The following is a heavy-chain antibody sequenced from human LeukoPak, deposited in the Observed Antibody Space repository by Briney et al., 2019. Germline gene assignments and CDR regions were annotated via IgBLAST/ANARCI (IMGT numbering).Heavy chain of an antibody. V-gene: IGHV4-39*07. CDR2: IYYSGST. Sequence: SETLSLTCTVSGGSISSSYYYWGWLRQPPGKGLEWIGSIYYSGSTYYNPSLKSRVTISVDTSKNQFSLKLSSVTAADTAVYYCARAPSGSLDYWGQGTLVTVSS. D-gene: IGHD1-26*01. CDR1: GGSISSSYYY. J-gene: IGHJ4*02. CDR3: ARAPSGSLDY.